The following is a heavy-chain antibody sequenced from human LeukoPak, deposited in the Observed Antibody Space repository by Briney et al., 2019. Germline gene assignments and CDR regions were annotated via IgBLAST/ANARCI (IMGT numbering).Heavy chain of an antibody. D-gene: IGHD4-11*01. CDR1: GGSFSGYY. CDR2: INHSGST. Sequence: SETLSLTCAVYGGSFSGYYWSWIRQPPGKGLEWIGEINHSGSTNYNPSLKSRVTISVDTSKNQSSLKLSSVTAADTAVYYCARGHRTTVRFDPWGQGTLVTVSS. J-gene: IGHJ5*02. V-gene: IGHV4-34*01. CDR3: ARGHRTTVRFDP.